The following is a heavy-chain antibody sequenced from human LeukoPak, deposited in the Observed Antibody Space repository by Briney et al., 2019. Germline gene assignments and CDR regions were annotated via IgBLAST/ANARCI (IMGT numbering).Heavy chain of an antibody. V-gene: IGHV1-69*04. CDR2: IIPILGIA. CDR1: GGTFSSYA. D-gene: IGHD3-22*01. Sequence: ASVKVSCKASGGTFSSYAISWVRQAPGQGLEWMGRIIPILGIANYAQKFQGRVTINADKSTSTAYMELSSLRSEDTAVYYCANLLDYYDSSGYYYTFDYWGQGTLVTVSS. CDR3: ANLLDYYDSSGYYYTFDY. J-gene: IGHJ4*02.